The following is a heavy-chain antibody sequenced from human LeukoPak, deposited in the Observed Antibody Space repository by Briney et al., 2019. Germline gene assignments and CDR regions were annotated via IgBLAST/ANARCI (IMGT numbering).Heavy chain of an antibody. CDR1: GFTFSSYW. CDR3: ARDQLNIVVAPAAETYYYYYGMDV. D-gene: IGHD2-2*01. J-gene: IGHJ6*02. CDR2: IKQDGSEK. V-gene: IGHV3-7*03. Sequence: GGSLRLSCAASGFTFSSYWMSWVRQAPGKGLEWVANIKQDGSEKYYVDSVKGRFTISRDNAKNSLYLQMNSLRAEDTAVYYCARDQLNIVVAPAAETYYYYYGMDVWGQGTTVTVSS.